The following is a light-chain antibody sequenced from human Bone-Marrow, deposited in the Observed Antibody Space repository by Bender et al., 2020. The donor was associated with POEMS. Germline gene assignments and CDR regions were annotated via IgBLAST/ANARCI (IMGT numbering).Light chain of an antibody. CDR2: DDS. CDR3: QAWDSNTAVV. Sequence: YVLTQPPSVSVAPGQTASIACGANNIGNERVHWYQQKPGQAPVVVVRDDSDRPLGVRERFSGSKSGDTATLIITSVEAGDEADYYCQAWDSNTAVVFGGGTKLTVL. J-gene: IGLJ2*01. CDR1: NIGNER. V-gene: IGLV3-21*02.